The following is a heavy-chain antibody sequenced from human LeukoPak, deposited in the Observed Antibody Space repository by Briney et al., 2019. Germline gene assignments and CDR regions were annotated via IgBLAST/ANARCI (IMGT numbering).Heavy chain of an antibody. D-gene: IGHD6-13*01. CDR1: GGSISSGGYS. CDR2: ISYSGST. V-gene: IGHV4-61*08. Sequence: SETLSLTCAVSGGSISSGGYSWSWIRQPPGKGLEWIGYISYSGSTNYNPSLKSRVTISVDTSKNQFSLKLSSVTAADTAVYYCVRGGKQYYDYWGQGTLVTVSS. CDR3: VRGGKQYYDY. J-gene: IGHJ4*02.